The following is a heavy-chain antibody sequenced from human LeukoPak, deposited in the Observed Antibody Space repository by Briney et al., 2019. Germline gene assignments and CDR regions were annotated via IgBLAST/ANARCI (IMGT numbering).Heavy chain of an antibody. CDR2: IYYSGST. CDR3: ARRFSSSWFDDAFDI. D-gene: IGHD6-13*01. J-gene: IGHJ3*02. V-gene: IGHV4-39*01. Sequence: SETLSLTCTVSGGSISSSSDYWGWIRQPPGKGLEWIGSIYYSGSTYYNPSLKSRVTISVDTSKNQFSLKLSSVTAADTAVYYCARRFSSSWFDDAFDIWGQGTMVTVSS. CDR1: GGSISSSSDY.